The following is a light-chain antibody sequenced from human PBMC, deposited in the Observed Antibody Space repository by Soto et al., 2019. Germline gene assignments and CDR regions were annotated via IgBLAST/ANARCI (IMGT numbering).Light chain of an antibody. Sequence: IAMTQSPATLSAFPGERVTLSCRASQSVASNLAWYQQKPGQAPRLLVYGASTRATGIPARFSGSGSGTEFTLTLSRLQPEDFAVYYCQQYNNWPPWTFGQGTKVEIK. V-gene: IGKV3-15*01. J-gene: IGKJ1*01. CDR3: QQYNNWPPWT. CDR1: QSVASN. CDR2: GAS.